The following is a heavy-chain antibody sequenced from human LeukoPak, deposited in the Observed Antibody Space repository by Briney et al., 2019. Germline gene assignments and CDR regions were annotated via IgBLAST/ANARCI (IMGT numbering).Heavy chain of an antibody. J-gene: IGHJ6*03. D-gene: IGHD2-2*01. CDR3: ARAPTQEDIVVVPAAMRNPRITGTTGYYYMDV. V-gene: IGHV1-2*02. CDR2: INPNSGGT. Sequence: GASVKVSCKASGYTFTGCYMHWVRQAPGQGLEWMGWINPNSGGTNYAQKFQGRVTMTRDTSISTAYMELSRLRSDDTAVYYCARAPTQEDIVVVPAAMRNPRITGTTGYYYMDVWGKGTTVTVSS. CDR1: GYTFTGCY.